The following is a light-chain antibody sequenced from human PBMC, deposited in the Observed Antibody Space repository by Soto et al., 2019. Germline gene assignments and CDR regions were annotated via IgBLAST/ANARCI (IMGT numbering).Light chain of an antibody. Sequence: QSALTQPASVSGSPGQSITISCTGSGSDIGAYNYVSWYQQHPGKAPKLLIHGVTRRPSGVSSRFSASKSAYTASLTISGLQAEDEADYYCSSYTSSSTLVFGGGTQLTVL. V-gene: IGLV2-14*01. CDR1: GSDIGAYNY. J-gene: IGLJ2*01. CDR3: SSYTSSSTLV. CDR2: GVT.